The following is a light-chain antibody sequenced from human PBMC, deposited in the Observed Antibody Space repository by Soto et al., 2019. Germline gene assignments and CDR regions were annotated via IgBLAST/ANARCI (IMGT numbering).Light chain of an antibody. CDR3: SSYTSSSTLYV. J-gene: IGLJ1*01. CDR2: EVS. V-gene: IGLV2-14*01. CDR1: SSDVGGYNY. Sequence: QSALTQPASVSGSPGQSITISCTGTSSDVGGYNYVSWYQQHPGKAPKLMIYEVSTRPSGVSNRFSGSKSGNTASLTISGLQAEDEAEFYCSSYTSSSTLYVFGTGTKLTVL.